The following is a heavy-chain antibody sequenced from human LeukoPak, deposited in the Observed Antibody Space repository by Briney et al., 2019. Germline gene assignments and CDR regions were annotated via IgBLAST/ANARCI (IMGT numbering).Heavy chain of an antibody. D-gene: IGHD3-3*01. J-gene: IGHJ3*02. V-gene: IGHV3-21*01. CDR3: AREEVGRFLEWLLGAFDI. Sequence: GGSLRLSCAATGFTLSGHSMNWVRQAPGKGLDWASSISRTSAYIYYQDSVKGRFTISRDDAKNSLYLEMDSLRAEDTAVYYCAREEVGRFLEWLLGAFDIWGQGTMVTVSS. CDR2: ISRTSAYI. CDR1: GFTLSGHS.